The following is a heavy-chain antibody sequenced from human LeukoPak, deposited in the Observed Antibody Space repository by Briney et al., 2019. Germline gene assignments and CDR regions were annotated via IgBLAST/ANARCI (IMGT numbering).Heavy chain of an antibody. Sequence: GGSLRLSCAASGFTFSSYWMAWVRQAPGKGLEWVANLNQDGSAKYYVDSVKGRFTISRDNSKNTLYLQMNSLRAEDTAVYYCAKEECSSTSCSYFDYWGQGTLVTVAS. J-gene: IGHJ4*02. CDR1: GFTFSSYW. V-gene: IGHV3-7*05. CDR2: LNQDGSAK. D-gene: IGHD2-2*01. CDR3: AKEECSSTSCSYFDY.